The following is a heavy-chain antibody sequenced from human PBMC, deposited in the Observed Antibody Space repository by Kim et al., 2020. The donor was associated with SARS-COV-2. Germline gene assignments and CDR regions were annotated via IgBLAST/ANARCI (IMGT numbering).Heavy chain of an antibody. Sequence: GGSLRLSCVASGFPFSGYWMHWVRQAPGKGLVWVSRINSNGDSTTYADSVKGRFTISRDNAKNTLYLQMSSLRADDTAVYYCGRDGIAAVGNYYYGMDV. V-gene: IGHV3-74*03. D-gene: IGHD6-13*01. J-gene: IGHJ6*01. CDR2: INSNGDST. CDR3: GRDGIAAVGNYYYGMDV. CDR1: GFPFSGYW.